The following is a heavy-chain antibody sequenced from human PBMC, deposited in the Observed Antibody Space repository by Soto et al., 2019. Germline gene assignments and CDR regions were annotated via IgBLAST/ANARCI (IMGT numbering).Heavy chain of an antibody. D-gene: IGHD3-3*01. J-gene: IGHJ5*02. Sequence: ASVKVSCKASGYTLTSYAMHWVRQAPGQRLEWMGWINAGNGNTKYSQKFQGRVTITRDTSASTAYMELSSLRSEDTAVYYCARAVDYDFWSGYYPRFDPWGQGTLVTVSS. CDR3: ARAVDYDFWSGYYPRFDP. CDR1: GYTLTSYA. CDR2: INAGNGNT. V-gene: IGHV1-3*01.